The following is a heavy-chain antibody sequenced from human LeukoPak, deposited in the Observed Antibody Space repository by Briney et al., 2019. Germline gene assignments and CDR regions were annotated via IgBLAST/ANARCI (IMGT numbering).Heavy chain of an antibody. CDR3: AGLVLYQTRADSSGWSRVARGYVDS. CDR2: ITHRGKA. Sequence: NPSETLSLTCAVSSGSFSDYYWTWIRQSPGKGLEWIGEITHRGKAKFSSSHKSRVNMQVDTSKKHFSLTLTSLSPADTFLYYCAGLVLYQTRADSSGWSRVARGYVDSWGQGTRLTVS. V-gene: IGHV4-34*01. D-gene: IGHD6-19*01. CDR1: SGSFSDYY. J-gene: IGHJ4*03.